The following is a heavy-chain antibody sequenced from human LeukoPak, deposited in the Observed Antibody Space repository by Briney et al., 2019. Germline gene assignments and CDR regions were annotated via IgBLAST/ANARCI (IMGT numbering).Heavy chain of an antibody. J-gene: IGHJ4*02. CDR3: VRHGDDASGGALPRAD. D-gene: IGHD2-15*01. Sequence: GESLKTSCKGSGYIFSNYWIGWVRQMPGKGLEWMGIIYPSNSDTRYSPSFQGQVTLSVDKSINTAYLQWSSLKASDTAMYYCVRHGDDASGGALPRADWGQGTLVTVSS. V-gene: IGHV5-51*01. CDR2: IYPSNSDT. CDR1: GYIFSNYW.